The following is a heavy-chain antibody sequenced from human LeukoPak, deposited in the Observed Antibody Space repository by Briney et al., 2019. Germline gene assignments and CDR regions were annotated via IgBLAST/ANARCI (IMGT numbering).Heavy chain of an antibody. CDR3: ARDRRDIVTTYFDY. CDR2: ISSSGSTK. CDR1: GFTFSSYE. D-gene: IGHD5-12*01. J-gene: IGHJ4*02. Sequence: GGSLRLSCTASGFTFSSYEMNWVRQAPGKGLEWASYISSSGSTKYYADSVKGRFTISRDNAKNSLYLQMNSLRAEDTAVYYCARDRRDIVTTYFDYWGQGTLVTVSS. V-gene: IGHV3-48*03.